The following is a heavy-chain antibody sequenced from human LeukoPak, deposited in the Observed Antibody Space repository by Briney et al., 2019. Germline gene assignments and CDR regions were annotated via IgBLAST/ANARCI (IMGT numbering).Heavy chain of an antibody. CDR3: ARDRITMVRGVEERPTYGMDV. Sequence: GGSLRLSCAVSGFTFSGFWMSWSRQAPGKGLEWVASINSDGSEGYYADVVKGRFTISRDNAKNSLYLQINSLRAEDTAVYYCARDRITMVRGVEERPTYGMDVWGQGTTVTVSS. CDR2: INSDGSEG. V-gene: IGHV3-7*03. J-gene: IGHJ6*02. D-gene: IGHD3-10*01. CDR1: GFTFSGFW.